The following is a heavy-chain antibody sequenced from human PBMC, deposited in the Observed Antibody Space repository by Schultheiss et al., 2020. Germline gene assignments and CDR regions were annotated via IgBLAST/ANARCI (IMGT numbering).Heavy chain of an antibody. CDR2: IYYSGST. Sequence: SETMSLTCTVSGGSISSGGYYWSWIRQHPGKGLVWIGYIYYSGSTYYNPSLKSRVTISVDTSKNQFSLKLSSVTAADTAVYYCARDRLAARPSSSYYYYGMDVWGKGTTVTVSS. CDR1: GGSISSGGYY. J-gene: IGHJ6*04. CDR3: ARDRLAARPSSSYYYYGMDV. V-gene: IGHV4-31*03. D-gene: IGHD6-6*01.